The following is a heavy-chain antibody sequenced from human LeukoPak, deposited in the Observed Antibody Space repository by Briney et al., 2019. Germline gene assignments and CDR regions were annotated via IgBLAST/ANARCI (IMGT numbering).Heavy chain of an antibody. D-gene: IGHD5-24*01. J-gene: IGHJ4*02. CDR3: AAVEMATIGPFDY. CDR1: GFTFSSYG. CDR2: ISYDGSNE. V-gene: IGHV3-30*03. Sequence: GGSLRLSCAASGFTFSSYGMHWVRQAPGKGLEWVAVISYDGSNEYYADSVRGRFTISRDNSKNTLYLQMNSLRAEDTAVYYCAAVEMATIGPFDYWGQGTLVTVSS.